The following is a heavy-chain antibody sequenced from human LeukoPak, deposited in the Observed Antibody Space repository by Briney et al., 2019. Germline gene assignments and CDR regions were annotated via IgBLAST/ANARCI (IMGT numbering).Heavy chain of an antibody. CDR2: IYSGGST. CDR3: ARASYGSGIWSYYYGMDV. V-gene: IGHV3-53*01. D-gene: IGHD3-10*01. CDR1: GFTVSSNY. J-gene: IGHJ6*02. Sequence: PGGPLRLSCAASGFTVSSNYMSWVRQAPGKGLEWVSVIYSGGSTYYADSVKGRFTISRDNSKNTLYLQMNSLRAEDTAVYYCARASYGSGIWSYYYGMDVWGQGTTVTVSS.